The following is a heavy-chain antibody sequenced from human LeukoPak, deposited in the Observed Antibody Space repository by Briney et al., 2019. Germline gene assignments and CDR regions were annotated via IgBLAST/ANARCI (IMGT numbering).Heavy chain of an antibody. CDR1: GGSIYRHY. D-gene: IGHD3-22*01. CDR2: IYYDGST. Sequence: SETLSLTCTVSGGSIYRHYWSWIRQPPGKGLEWIAYIYYDGSTNDNPSLKSRATISLDTSKNQFSLNLTSMTAADTAVYYCARGPGSYDSRGYYGRFDFWGQGIRVTVSS. V-gene: IGHV4-59*11. CDR3: ARGPGSYDSRGYYGRFDF. J-gene: IGHJ4*02.